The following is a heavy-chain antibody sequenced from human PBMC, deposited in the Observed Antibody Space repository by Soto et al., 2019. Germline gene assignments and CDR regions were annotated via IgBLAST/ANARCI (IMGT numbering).Heavy chain of an antibody. CDR3: VHRQYNGYDWGYFEY. D-gene: IGHD5-12*01. CDR2: LYWDDDE. V-gene: IGHV2-5*02. CDR1: GFSLSTSGVA. J-gene: IGHJ4*02. Sequence: QITVKESGPTLVKPTQTLTLTCTVSGFSLSTSGVAVAWIRQPPGKALEWLALLYWDDDERYSPPLRSRLTITKDNSKNQVVLTMTNMDPVDTGTYYCVHRQYNGYDWGYFEYWGQGSLVAVSS.